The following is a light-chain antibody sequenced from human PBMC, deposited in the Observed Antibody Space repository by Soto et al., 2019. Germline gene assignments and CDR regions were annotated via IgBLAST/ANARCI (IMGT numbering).Light chain of an antibody. V-gene: IGLV2-14*02. CDR1: SSDVGSYNL. CDR2: DVS. Sequence: QSALTQPASVSGSPGQSITISCTGTSSDVGSYNLVSWYQQHPGKAPKLMIYDVSNRPSGVSNRFSGSKSGNTASLTISGLQAEDEADYYCSSYTSSSTHYVFGTGTKVTVL. J-gene: IGLJ1*01. CDR3: SSYTSSSTHYV.